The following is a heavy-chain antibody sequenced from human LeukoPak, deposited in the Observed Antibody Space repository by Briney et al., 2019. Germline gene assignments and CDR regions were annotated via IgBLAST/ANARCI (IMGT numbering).Heavy chain of an antibody. CDR1: GFTFSDYY. J-gene: IGHJ5*02. D-gene: IGHD6-19*01. CDR2: ISGGGGST. Sequence: GGSLRLSCAASGFTFSDYYMSWIRQAPGKGLEWVSAISGGGGSTYYADSVKGRFTVSRDNSKSTLYLQMNSLRAEDTAVYYCAKGGSGWYTSWFDPWGQGTLVTVSS. V-gene: IGHV3-23*01. CDR3: AKGGSGWYTSWFDP.